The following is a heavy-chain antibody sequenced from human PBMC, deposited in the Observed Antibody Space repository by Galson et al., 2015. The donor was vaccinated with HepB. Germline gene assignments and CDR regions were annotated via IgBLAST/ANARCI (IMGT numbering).Heavy chain of an antibody. J-gene: IGHJ5*01. Sequence: SLRLSCAASGFTFSGHWMHWVRQAPGKGLVWVSRIKNDGTWATYADSVKGRFTISRDNAKNTLYLQMNSLRVEDTAVYYCAKSDWLDSWGQGTPVTVSS. CDR3: AKSDWLDS. CDR1: GFTFSGHW. V-gene: IGHV3-74*01. CDR2: IKNDGTWA.